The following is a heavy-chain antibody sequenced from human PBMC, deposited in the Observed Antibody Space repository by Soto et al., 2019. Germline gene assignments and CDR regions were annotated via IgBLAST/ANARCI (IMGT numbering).Heavy chain of an antibody. CDR1: GFTFGDYG. V-gene: IGHV3-20*04. CDR3: ARDCCGDYSFDH. J-gene: IGHJ4*02. D-gene: IGHD4-17*01. Sequence: AGGSLRLSCAASGFTFGDYGMSWVRQAPGKGLEWVSGMNWNGGSTGYADSVKGRFTNSRDNAKNSLYIQMNRLRAEVTVLYYCARDCCGDYSFDHWGQGTLVTVSS. CDR2: MNWNGGST.